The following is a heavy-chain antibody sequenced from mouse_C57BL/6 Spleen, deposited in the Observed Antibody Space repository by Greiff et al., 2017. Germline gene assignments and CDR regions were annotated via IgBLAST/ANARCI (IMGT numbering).Heavy chain of an antibody. Sequence: QVQLQQSGAELVMPGASVKLSCKASGYTFTSYWMHWVKQRPGQGLEWIGEIDPSDSYTNYNQKFKGKSTLTVDKSSSTAYMQLSSLTSEDSAVYYCARSAAHSAMDYWGQGTSVTVSS. CDR3: ARSAAHSAMDY. J-gene: IGHJ4*01. CDR1: GYTFTSYW. D-gene: IGHD3-2*02. CDR2: IDPSDSYT. V-gene: IGHV1-69*01.